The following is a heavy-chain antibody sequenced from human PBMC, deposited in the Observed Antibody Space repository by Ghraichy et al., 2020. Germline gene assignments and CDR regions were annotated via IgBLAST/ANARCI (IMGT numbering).Heavy chain of an antibody. J-gene: IGHJ6*02. Sequence: GESLNISCKSSGYIFANYWVGWVRQVPGKGLEWMGIIHPGDSDTRLSPSFQGRVSLSADKSISTAYLQWSSLKASDTAIYYCAREFNGVMGSGMDVWGPGTTVTVSS. CDR2: IHPGDSDT. D-gene: IGHD2-8*01. V-gene: IGHV5-51*01. CDR1: GYIFANYW. CDR3: AREFNGVMGSGMDV.